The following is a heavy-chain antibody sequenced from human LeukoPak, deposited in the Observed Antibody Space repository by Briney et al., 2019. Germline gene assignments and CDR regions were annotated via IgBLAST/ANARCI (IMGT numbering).Heavy chain of an antibody. CDR3: ARGYSYGSISFDY. Sequence: SETLSLTCTVSGGSISSYYWSWIRQPPGKGLEWIGYIYYSGSTNYNPSLKSRVTISVDTSKNQFSLKPSSVTAADTAVYYCARGYSYGSISFDYWGQGTLVTVSS. CDR2: IYYSGST. CDR1: GGSISSYY. J-gene: IGHJ4*02. V-gene: IGHV4-59*01. D-gene: IGHD5-18*01.